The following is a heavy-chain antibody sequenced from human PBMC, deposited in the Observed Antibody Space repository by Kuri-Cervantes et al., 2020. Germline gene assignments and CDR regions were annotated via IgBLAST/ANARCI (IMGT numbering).Heavy chain of an antibody. J-gene: IGHJ6*03. D-gene: IGHD3-22*01. V-gene: IGHV4-38-2*02. CDR2: MFYTGSS. CDR3: ARDHYYDPKYYMDV. Sequence: SETLSLTCAVFGYSISSGYFWGWIRQPPGKGLEWIGYMFYTGSSNYNPSLKSRVTISVDTSKNQFSLKLSSVTAADTAVYYCARDHYYDPKYYMDVWGKGTTVTVSS. CDR1: GYSISSGYF.